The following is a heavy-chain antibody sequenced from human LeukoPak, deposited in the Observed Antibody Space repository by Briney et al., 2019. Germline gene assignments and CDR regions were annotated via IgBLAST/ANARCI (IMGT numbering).Heavy chain of an antibody. D-gene: IGHD5-18*01. Sequence: GGSLRLSCAASGFTFSSYSMNWVRQAPGKGLEWVSSISSSSSYIYYADSVKGRFTISRDNAKNSLYLQMNSLRAEDTAVYYCARDFRKGAQLWLRGGIDYWGQGTLVTVSS. V-gene: IGHV3-21*01. CDR1: GFTFSSYS. J-gene: IGHJ4*02. CDR2: ISSSSSYI. CDR3: ARDFRKGAQLWLRGGIDY.